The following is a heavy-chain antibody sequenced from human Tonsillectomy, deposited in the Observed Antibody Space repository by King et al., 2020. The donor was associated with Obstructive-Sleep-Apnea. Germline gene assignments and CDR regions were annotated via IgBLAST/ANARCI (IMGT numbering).Heavy chain of an antibody. J-gene: IGHJ4*02. CDR3: AKSRDGYNYGTLDY. CDR1: GFTFSTYG. D-gene: IGHD5-24*01. CDR2: ISYDGSNK. V-gene: IGHV3-30*18. Sequence: VQLVESGGGVVQPGRSLRLSCAASGFTFSTYGMHWVRQAPGKGLEWVAVISYDGSNKYNADSVKGRFSISRDNSKNTLYLQMNSLRAEDTAVYYCAKSRDGYNYGTLDYWGQGTLVTVFS.